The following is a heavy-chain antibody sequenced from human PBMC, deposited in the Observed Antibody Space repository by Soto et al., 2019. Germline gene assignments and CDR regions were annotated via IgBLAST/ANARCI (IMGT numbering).Heavy chain of an antibody. D-gene: IGHD4-17*01. CDR1: GGSISSYY. Sequence: SETLSLTCTVSGGSISSYYWSWIRQPPGKGLEWIGYIYWSTNYNPSLKSRVTISVDTSKNQFSLRLSSVTAPDTAVYYCARDPSPWGQGTLVTVSSGKGGLSEGLLQGIWIHLRQLPWADYGGIFDPWGQGTLVTVSS. CDR3: ARDPSPWGQGTLVTVSSGKGGLSEGLLQGIWIHLRQLPWADYGGIFDP. V-gene: IGHV4-59*01. CDR2: IYWST. J-gene: IGHJ5*02.